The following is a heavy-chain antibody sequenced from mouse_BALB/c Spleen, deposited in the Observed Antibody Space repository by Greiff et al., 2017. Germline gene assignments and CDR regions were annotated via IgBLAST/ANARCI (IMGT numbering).Heavy chain of an antibody. CDR2: IDPENGDT. CDR3: NARGGLRRGGYFDY. Sequence: EVKLVESGAELVRSGASVKLSCTASGFNIKDYYMHWVKQRPEQGLEWIGWIDPENGDTEYAPKFQGKATMTADTSSNTAYLQLSSLTSEDTAVYYCNARGGLRRGGYFDYWGQGTTLTVSS. V-gene: IGHV14-4*02. CDR1: GFNIKDYY. D-gene: IGHD2-4*01. J-gene: IGHJ2*01.